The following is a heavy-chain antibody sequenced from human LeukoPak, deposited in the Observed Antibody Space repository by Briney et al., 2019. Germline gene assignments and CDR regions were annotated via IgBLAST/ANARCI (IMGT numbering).Heavy chain of an antibody. V-gene: IGHV3-23*01. D-gene: IGHD5-12*01. CDR3: ARVQGYSGYDYFDY. J-gene: IGHJ4*02. Sequence: GGSLRLSCTASGFTFSNYAMSWVRQPPGKGLEWVSGISGGGDNTYYADSVKGRFTISRDNSKNTLYLQMNSLRAEDTAVYYCARVQGYSGYDYFDYWGQGTLVTVSS. CDR2: ISGGGDNT. CDR1: GFTFSNYA.